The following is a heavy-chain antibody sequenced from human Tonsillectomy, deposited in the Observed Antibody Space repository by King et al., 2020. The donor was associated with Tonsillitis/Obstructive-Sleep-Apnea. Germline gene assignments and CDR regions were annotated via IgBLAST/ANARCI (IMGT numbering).Heavy chain of an antibody. CDR3: ARGPDYDMLTGRYYYYYYGLDV. V-gene: IGHV4-34*01. D-gene: IGHD3-9*01. CDR1: GGSFSNYY. J-gene: IGHJ6*02. Sequence: VQLQQWGAGLLKPSETLSLTCAVYGGSFSNYYWNWIRQPPGKGLEWIGEINHSGSTNYSPSLKSRVTISLDTSRNQFSLKLSYVTAADTAVYYCARGPDYDMLTGRYYYYYYGLDVWGQGTTVTVSS. CDR2: INHSGST.